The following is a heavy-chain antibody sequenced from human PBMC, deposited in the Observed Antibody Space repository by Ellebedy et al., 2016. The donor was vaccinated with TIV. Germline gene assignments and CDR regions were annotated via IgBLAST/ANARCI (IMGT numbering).Heavy chain of an antibody. D-gene: IGHD4-17*01. J-gene: IGHJ3*02. CDR2: INQDGSQK. Sequence: GESLKISCVASRFTFSSYWMSWVRQAPGKGLEWVANINQDGSQKYYVDSVKGRFTIYRDNVKNSLYLQVNSLRAEDTAVYYCATDGSYGDYLSPQHAFTIWGQGTMVTVSS. CDR3: ATDGSYGDYLSPQHAFTI. V-gene: IGHV3-7*01. CDR1: RFTFSSYW.